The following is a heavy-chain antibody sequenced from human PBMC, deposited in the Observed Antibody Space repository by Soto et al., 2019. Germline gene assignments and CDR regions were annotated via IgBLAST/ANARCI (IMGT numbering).Heavy chain of an antibody. D-gene: IGHD3-10*01. Sequence: EVQLVESGGGFVQSGGSLRLSCAASGFTLSRYDMHWVRQAPGKGLEWVSTIHTAGDTYYPDSVKGRFTISRENAKISLSLQMNSLRDGDTAVYFCARDLWFGELAGYYNGMDVWGQGTTVTVSS. CDR2: IHTAGDT. CDR3: ARDLWFGELAGYYNGMDV. V-gene: IGHV3-13*01. J-gene: IGHJ6*02. CDR1: GFTLSRYD.